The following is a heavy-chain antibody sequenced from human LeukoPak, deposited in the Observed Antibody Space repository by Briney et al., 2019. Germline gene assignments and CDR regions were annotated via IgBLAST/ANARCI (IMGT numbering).Heavy chain of an antibody. Sequence: GGSLRLSCAASGFTFSDYYMSWIRQAPGKGLEWVLYISSSGSTIYYADSVKGRFTISRDNAKNSLFLQMNSLRAEDTAVYYCARVFDSSGWYLDYWGQGTLVTVSS. CDR2: ISSSGSTI. J-gene: IGHJ4*02. CDR3: ARVFDSSGWYLDY. CDR1: GFTFSDYY. V-gene: IGHV3-11*04. D-gene: IGHD6-19*01.